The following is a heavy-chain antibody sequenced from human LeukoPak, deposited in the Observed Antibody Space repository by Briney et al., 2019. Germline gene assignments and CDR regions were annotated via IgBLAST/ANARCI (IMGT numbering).Heavy chain of an antibody. D-gene: IGHD6-13*01. CDR3: ARGGTSSWTAYDAFDI. CDR1: GFSFSNHH. J-gene: IGHJ3*02. Sequence: GGSLRLSCAASGFSFSNHHMNWVRQAPGKGLEWVSCISSGSTYIYYEDSMKGRFTISRDNAKNSLYLQMNSLRAEDTAVYYCARGGTSSWTAYDAFDIWGQGTMVTVSS. V-gene: IGHV3-21*01. CDR2: ISSGSTYI.